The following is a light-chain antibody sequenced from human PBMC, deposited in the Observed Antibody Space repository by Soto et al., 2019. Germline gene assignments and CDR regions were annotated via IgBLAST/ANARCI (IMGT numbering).Light chain of an antibody. J-gene: IGLJ1*01. Sequence: QSVLTQPASVSGSPGQSITISCTGTSGDVGGYNYVSWYQQHPGKAPKLMIYEVSNRPSGVSNRFSGSKSGNTASLTISGPQAEDEADYYCSSYTSSSTYVFGTGTKVTV. CDR3: SSYTSSSTYV. CDR1: SGDVGGYNY. V-gene: IGLV2-14*01. CDR2: EVS.